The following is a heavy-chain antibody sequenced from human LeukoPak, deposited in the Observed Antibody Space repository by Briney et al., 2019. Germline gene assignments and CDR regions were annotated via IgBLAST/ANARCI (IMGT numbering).Heavy chain of an antibody. J-gene: IGHJ6*03. CDR1: GYSFTSYW. D-gene: IGHD2-2*02. CDR2: IYPGDSDT. V-gene: IGHV5-51*01. Sequence: GESLKISCKGSGYSFTSYWIGWVRQMPGKGLEWMGIIYPGDSDTRYSPSFQGQVTISADKSISTAYLQWSSLKASDTAMYYCARRSEYQLLYGSMDVWGKGTTVTVSS. CDR3: ARRSEYQLLYGSMDV.